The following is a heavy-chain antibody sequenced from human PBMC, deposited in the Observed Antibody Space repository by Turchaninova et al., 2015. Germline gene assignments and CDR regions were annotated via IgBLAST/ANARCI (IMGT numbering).Heavy chain of an antibody. CDR1: GFTLRSYT. CDR2: ISDSVCST. J-gene: IGHJ3*02. V-gene: IGHV3-23*01. D-gene: IGHD1-7*01. CDR3: AKLRATLETTPKI. Sequence: EVQLLGSGGGWVQPGGSLSVPCGASGFTLRSYTRSWAHQAPGRVREWFSGISDSVCSTYYADSVKGRFTISRDNSRSTLYLQMNSLRAEDTAVYYCAKLRATLETTPKIWGQGTMVTVSS.